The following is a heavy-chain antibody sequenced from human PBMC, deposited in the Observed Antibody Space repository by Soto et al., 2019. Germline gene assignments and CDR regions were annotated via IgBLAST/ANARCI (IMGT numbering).Heavy chain of an antibody. CDR2: MNPNTGNS. CDR3: ARRAETNGWNGFGADKYYFDF. Sequence: ASVTVSCKASGYTFTSYDIYWVRQATGQGLEWMGWMNPNTGNSGYAQKFQGRVTMTSDTSISTAHMELSSLRSEGTAVYYCARRAETNGWNGFGADKYYFDFWGQGTLVTVSS. J-gene: IGHJ4*02. D-gene: IGHD1-1*01. CDR1: GYTFTSYD. V-gene: IGHV1-8*01.